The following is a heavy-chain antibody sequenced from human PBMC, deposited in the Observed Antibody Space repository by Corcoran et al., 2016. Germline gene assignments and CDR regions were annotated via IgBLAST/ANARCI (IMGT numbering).Heavy chain of an antibody. D-gene: IGHD3-10*01. CDR1: GGSFSDHS. CDR3: ARHRKSGWYFDL. Sequence: QVQLQQWGAGLLKPSETLSLTCAVYGGSFSDHSWSWIRQPPGKGLEWIGEMSHRGRTTYNPSLKSRITISVDTSKNQFSLKLSSVSAADTAGYYCARHRKSGWYFDLWGRGTLVTVSS. CDR2: MSHRGRT. V-gene: IGHV4-34*01. J-gene: IGHJ2*01.